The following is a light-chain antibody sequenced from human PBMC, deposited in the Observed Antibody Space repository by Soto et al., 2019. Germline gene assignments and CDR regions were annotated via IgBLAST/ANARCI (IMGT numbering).Light chain of an antibody. V-gene: IGLV1-40*01. CDR1: NSNIGAGYP. Sequence: QAVVTQPPSVTGAPGQRVTISCTGSNSNIGAGYPAHWYQQFPGAAPKLLIYADTHRPSGVPDRFSGSKSGTSASLAITGLQAEDEADFYCQSYDSNLIGLIFGGGTKLTVL. J-gene: IGLJ2*01. CDR3: QSYDSNLIGLI. CDR2: ADT.